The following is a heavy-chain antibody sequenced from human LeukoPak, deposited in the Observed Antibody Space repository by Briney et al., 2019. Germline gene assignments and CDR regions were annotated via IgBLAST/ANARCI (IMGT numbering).Heavy chain of an antibody. V-gene: IGHV1-2*02. CDR3: ARSYIESRLRYFDWLEYYFDY. CDR2: INPNSGGT. J-gene: IGHJ4*02. CDR1: GYTFTGYY. D-gene: IGHD3-9*01. Sequence: ASVKVSCKASGYTFTGYYMHWVRQAPGQGLEWMGWINPNSGGTNYAQKFQGRVTMTRDTSISTAYMELSRLRSDDTAVYYCARSYIESRLRYFDWLEYYFDYWGQGTLVTVSS.